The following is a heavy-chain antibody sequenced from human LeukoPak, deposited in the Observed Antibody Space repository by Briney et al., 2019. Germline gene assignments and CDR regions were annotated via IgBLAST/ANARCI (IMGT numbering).Heavy chain of an antibody. J-gene: IGHJ4*02. CDR2: INPNSGAT. CDR1: GYTFTGYY. CDR3: ARDFGRCSGYDFDF. V-gene: IGHV1-2*02. Sequence: ASVKVSGKASGYTFTGYYMHWMRQAPGQGLEWMAWINPNSGATNYAPKFQGRVTLTRDTSITTAYMELSRLRSDDTAVYYCARDFGRCSGYDFDFWGQGTLVTVSS. D-gene: IGHD5-12*01.